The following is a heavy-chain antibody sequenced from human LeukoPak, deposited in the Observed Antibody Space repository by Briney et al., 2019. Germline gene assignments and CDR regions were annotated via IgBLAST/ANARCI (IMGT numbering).Heavy chain of an antibody. CDR3: AKAFTMVRGVIGYFDY. CDR2: IKHDGSEK. CDR1: GFIFTGYF. J-gene: IGHJ4*02. V-gene: IGHV3-7*03. Sequence: GGSLRLSCAASGFIFTGYFMSWVRQAPGKGLEWVASIKHDGSEKYYVDSVKGRFTISRDNAKNSLYLQMNSLRAEDTALYYCAKAFTMVRGVIGYFDYWGQGTLVTVSS. D-gene: IGHD3-10*01.